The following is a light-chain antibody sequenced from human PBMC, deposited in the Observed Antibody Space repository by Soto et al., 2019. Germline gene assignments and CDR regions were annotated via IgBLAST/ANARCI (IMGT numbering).Light chain of an antibody. V-gene: IGKV1-5*01. CDR3: QQYSSYPLT. CDR1: QSISSW. J-gene: IGKJ4*01. CDR2: DAS. Sequence: DIQMTQSPSTLSASVGDRVTITCRASQSISSWLAWYQQKPGKAPKFLIYDASNLESGVPSRFSGSGSGTEFTLTISSLQPDDFATYYCQQYSSYPLTFGGGTKVDIK.